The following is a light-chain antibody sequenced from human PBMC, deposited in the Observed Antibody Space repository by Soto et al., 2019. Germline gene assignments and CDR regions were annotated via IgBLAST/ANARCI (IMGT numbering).Light chain of an antibody. CDR1: QTISSY. CDR3: QQRHNWPIT. J-gene: IGKJ5*01. V-gene: IGKV3-11*01. Sequence: EIVLTQSPATLSLSPGERATLSCRASQTISSYLAWYKHKPGQAPRLLIYDTSNRATGIPARFSGSGSGTEFTLTISGLQPADLGVYYCQQRHNWPITFGQGTRLEIK. CDR2: DTS.